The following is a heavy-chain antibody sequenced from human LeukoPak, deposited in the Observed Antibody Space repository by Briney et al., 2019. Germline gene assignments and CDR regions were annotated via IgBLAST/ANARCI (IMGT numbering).Heavy chain of an antibody. CDR2: IYSSGNT. V-gene: IGHV4-4*07. CDR1: GGSMRGYF. Sequence: PSETLSLTCTVSGGSMRGYFWSWIRQPAGKGLEWIGRIYSSGNTNYNPSLKSRVTMSVDTSKNQFSLKLTSVTAADTAFYYCAREGPYSGRWYYFDYWGQGILVTVSS. CDR3: AREGPYSGRWYYFDY. J-gene: IGHJ4*02. D-gene: IGHD6-13*01.